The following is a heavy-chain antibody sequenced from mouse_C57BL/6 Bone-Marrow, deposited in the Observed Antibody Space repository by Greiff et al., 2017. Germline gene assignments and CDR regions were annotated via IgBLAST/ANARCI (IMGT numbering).Heavy chain of an antibody. CDR3: TRRALYYCGSSPWYFDV. D-gene: IGHD1-1*01. Sequence: EVQLQQSGTVLARPGASVKMSCKTSGYTFTSYWMHWVKQRPGQGLEWIGAIYPGNSDPSYNQKFKGKAKLTAVTSASTAYMELSSLTKEDSAVYYCTRRALYYCGSSPWYFDVWGTGTTVTVSS. V-gene: IGHV1-5*01. CDR1: GYTFTSYW. CDR2: IYPGNSDP. J-gene: IGHJ1*03.